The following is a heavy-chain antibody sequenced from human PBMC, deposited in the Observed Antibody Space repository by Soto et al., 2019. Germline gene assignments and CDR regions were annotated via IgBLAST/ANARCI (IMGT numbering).Heavy chain of an antibody. J-gene: IGHJ5*02. D-gene: IGHD2-2*01. CDR1: GGTFSSYA. Sequence: QVQLVQSGAEVKKPGSSVKVSCKASGGTFSSYAISWVRQAPGQGLEWMGGIIPIFGTANYAQKFQGRVTITADKSTSTAYMELSSLRSEDTAVYYCARSGKYCSSTSCHPNNWFDPWGQGTLVTVSS. V-gene: IGHV1-69*06. CDR3: ARSGKYCSSTSCHPNNWFDP. CDR2: IIPIFGTA.